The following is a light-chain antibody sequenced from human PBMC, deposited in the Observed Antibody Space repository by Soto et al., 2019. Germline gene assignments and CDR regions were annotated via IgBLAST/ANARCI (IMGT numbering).Light chain of an antibody. Sequence: SYELTQPPSVSVAPGKTVRITCGGDNIGSESANWYQQRPGQAPVLVIYYDSDRPSGIPERFSGSNSGNTATLTISRVEAGDEADYYCQVWDTSRDHQVFGGGTKLTVL. CDR3: QVWDTSRDHQV. CDR2: YDS. V-gene: IGLV3-21*04. CDR1: NIGSES. J-gene: IGLJ3*02.